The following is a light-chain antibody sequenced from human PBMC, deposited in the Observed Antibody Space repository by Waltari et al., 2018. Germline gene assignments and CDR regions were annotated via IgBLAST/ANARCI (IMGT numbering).Light chain of an antibody. CDR1: SSDIGRYDL. Sequence: SALTQPASVSASPGQSITISCTGSSSDIGRYDLVAWYQQHPGKAPHLLIYEVDKRPSGVSYRFSGSKSGNAASLTVSGLQPEDEGHYFCSSYTYGGPWVFGGGTLLTVL. CDR2: EVD. CDR3: SSYTYGGPWV. J-gene: IGLJ2*01. V-gene: IGLV2-23*02.